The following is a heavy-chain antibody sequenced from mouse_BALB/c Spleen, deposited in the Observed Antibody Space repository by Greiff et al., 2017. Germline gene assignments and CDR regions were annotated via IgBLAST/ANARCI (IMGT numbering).Heavy chain of an antibody. Sequence: EVQVVESGGGLVQPGGSLKLSCAASGFTFSSYAMSWVRQTPEKRLEWVASISSGGSTYYPDSVKGRFTISRDNARNILYLQMSSLRSEDTAMYYCARSTMITTGAMDYWGQGTSVTVSA. J-gene: IGHJ4*01. CDR2: ISSGGST. V-gene: IGHV5-6-5*01. CDR3: ARSTMITTGAMDY. CDR1: GFTFSSYA. D-gene: IGHD2-4*01.